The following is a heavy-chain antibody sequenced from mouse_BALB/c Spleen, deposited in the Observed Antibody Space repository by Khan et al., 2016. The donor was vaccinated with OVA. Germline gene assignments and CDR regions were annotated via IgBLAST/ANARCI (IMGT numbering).Heavy chain of an antibody. D-gene: IGHD1-1*01. CDR1: GDSITSGF. CDR3: ASSYGSWAMDY. V-gene: IGHV3-8*02. J-gene: IGHJ4*01. Sequence: EVQLVESGPSLVKPSQTLSLSCSVTGDSITSGFWNWIRKFPGNKFEYLGYITYSGNIYYNPYLKSRISITRDTSKSQYYLQLNSVTTEDTATYXCASSYGSWAMDYWGQGTSVTVSS. CDR2: ITYSGNI.